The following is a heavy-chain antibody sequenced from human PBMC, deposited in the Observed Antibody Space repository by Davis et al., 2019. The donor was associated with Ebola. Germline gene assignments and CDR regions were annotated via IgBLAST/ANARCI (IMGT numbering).Heavy chain of an antibody. J-gene: IGHJ6*02. CDR1: GFTFSSYA. V-gene: IGHV3-30-3*01. Sequence: PGGSLRLSCAASGFTFSSYAMHWVRQAPGKGLEWVAVISYDGSNKYYADSVKGRFTISRDNSKNTLYLQMNSLGAEDTAVYYCASVRYGAAAPDGMDVWGQGTTVTVSS. D-gene: IGHD6-13*01. CDR2: ISYDGSNK. CDR3: ASVRYGAAAPDGMDV.